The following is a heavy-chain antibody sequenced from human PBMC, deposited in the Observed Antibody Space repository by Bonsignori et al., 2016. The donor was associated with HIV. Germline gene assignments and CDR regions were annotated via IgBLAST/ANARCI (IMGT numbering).Heavy chain of an antibody. J-gene: IGHJ3*02. CDR3: ARGNDGAFDI. CDR2: ISSSALII. D-gene: IGHD1-1*01. CDR1: GFTSSDYY. V-gene: IGHV3-11*01. Sequence: GGSLRLSCAASGFTSSDYYMNWIRQAPGKGLEWVSYISSSALIIYYVDSVKGRFTISRDNAKNSLYLQMNSLRAEDTAVYYCARGNDGAFDIWGQGTMVTVSS.